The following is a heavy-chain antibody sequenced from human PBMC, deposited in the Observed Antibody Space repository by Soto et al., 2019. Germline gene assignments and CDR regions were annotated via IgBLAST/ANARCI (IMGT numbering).Heavy chain of an antibody. D-gene: IGHD5-12*01. CDR2: IYYSGST. CDR1: GGSISSSSYY. J-gene: IGHJ5*02. Sequence: SETLSLTCTVSGGSISSSSYYWGWIRQPPGKGLEWIGSIYYSGSTYYNPSLKSRVTISVDTSKNQFSLKLSSVTAADTAVYYCARTFTPPKEIVWFDPWGQGTLVPVSS. V-gene: IGHV4-39*01. CDR3: ARTFTPPKEIVWFDP.